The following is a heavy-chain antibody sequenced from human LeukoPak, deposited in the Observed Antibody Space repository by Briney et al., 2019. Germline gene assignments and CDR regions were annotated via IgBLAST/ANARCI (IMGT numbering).Heavy chain of an antibody. CDR2: IYYSGST. CDR3: ARLDNARGAFDY. J-gene: IGHJ4*02. V-gene: IGHV4-39*01. D-gene: IGHD2-2*03. CDR1: GGSIRSSSYY. Sequence: ASETLSLTCTVSGGSIRSSSYYWGWIRQPPGKGLEWIGSIYYSGSTYYNASLKSRGTISVDTSKNQFSLKLNSVTAADTAVYYCARLDNARGAFDYWGQGTLVTVSS.